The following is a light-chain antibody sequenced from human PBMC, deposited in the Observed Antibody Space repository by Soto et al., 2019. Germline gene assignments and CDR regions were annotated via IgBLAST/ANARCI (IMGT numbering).Light chain of an antibody. CDR1: SSNIGNNY. CDR2: ESN. J-gene: IGLJ3*02. Sequence: QSVLTQPPSVSAAPGQKVTISCSGGSSNIGNNYVSWYQQLPGTAPKLLIYESNKRPSGIPDRFSGSKSGTSATLGITGLQTGDEADYYCGTWDNTLRAGVFGGGTKVTVL. CDR3: GTWDNTLRAGV. V-gene: IGLV1-51*02.